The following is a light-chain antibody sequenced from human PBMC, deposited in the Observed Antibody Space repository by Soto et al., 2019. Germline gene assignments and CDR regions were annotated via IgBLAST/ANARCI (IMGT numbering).Light chain of an antibody. CDR2: GAS. CDR1: QSVNIY. V-gene: IGKV3D-15*01. J-gene: IGKJ4*01. CDR3: QQYDDWLRLT. Sequence: EIVMTQSPATLSVSPGERATLSCRASQSVNIYLAWYQQKPGQAPRLLIFGASYRATGIPARFSSSGSGTEFNLTISSLQSEDFAVYFCQQYDDWLRLTFGGGTKVDIK.